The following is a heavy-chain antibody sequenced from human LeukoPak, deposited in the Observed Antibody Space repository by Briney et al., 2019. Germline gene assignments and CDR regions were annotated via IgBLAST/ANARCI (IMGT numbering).Heavy chain of an antibody. CDR3: ASFPHDYYDSSGPED. V-gene: IGHV3-21*01. D-gene: IGHD3-22*01. Sequence: GGSLRLSCAASRFTFSNYAMSWVRQAPGKGLEWVSSISSSSSYIYYADSVKGRFTISRDNAKNSLYLQMNSLRAEDTAVYYCASFPHDYYDSSGPEDWGQGTLVTVSS. J-gene: IGHJ4*02. CDR2: ISSSSSYI. CDR1: RFTFSNYA.